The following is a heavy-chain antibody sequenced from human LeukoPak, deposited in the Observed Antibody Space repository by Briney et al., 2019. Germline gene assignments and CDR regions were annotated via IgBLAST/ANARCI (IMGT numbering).Heavy chain of an antibody. Sequence: GGSLRLSCAASGFTFSSHSMSWVRQAPGKGLEWVSSISSSSSYIYYADSVKGRFTISRDNAKNSLYLQMNSLRAEDTAVYYCARRIVVVPAANGDAFDIWGQGTMVTVSS. CDR1: GFTFSSHS. CDR2: ISSSSSYI. CDR3: ARRIVVVPAANGDAFDI. J-gene: IGHJ3*02. D-gene: IGHD2-2*01. V-gene: IGHV3-21*01.